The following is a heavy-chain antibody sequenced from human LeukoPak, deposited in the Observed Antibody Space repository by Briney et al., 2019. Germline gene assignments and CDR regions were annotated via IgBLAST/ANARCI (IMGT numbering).Heavy chain of an antibody. CDR1: GYTFTSYG. D-gene: IGHD2-2*02. CDR3: ARDRFPYCSSTSCYRGDWFDP. J-gene: IGHJ5*02. V-gene: IGHV1-18*01. Sequence: ASVKVSCKASGYTFTSYGISWVQQAPGQGLEWMGWISAYNGNTNYAQKLQGRVTMTTDTSTSTAYMELRSLRSDDTAVYYCARDRFPYCSSTSCYRGDWFDPWGQGTLVTVSS. CDR2: ISAYNGNT.